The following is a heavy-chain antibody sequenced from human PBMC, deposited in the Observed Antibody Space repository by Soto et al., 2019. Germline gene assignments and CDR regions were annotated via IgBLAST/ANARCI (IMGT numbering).Heavy chain of an antibody. V-gene: IGHV3-7*03. D-gene: IGHD2-2*01. CDR2: IKFDGSVK. CDR1: GFTFSDYW. Sequence: GGSLRLSCAASGFTFSDYWMSWVRQAPGKGPEWVANIKFDGSVKQYVDSVRGRFTISRDNSKNSLFLQMNSLAAADTAVYYCVKDGGYCSSSSCYAPRNHYFDSWGQGTLVTVSS. CDR3: VKDGGYCSSSSCYAPRNHYFDS. J-gene: IGHJ4*02.